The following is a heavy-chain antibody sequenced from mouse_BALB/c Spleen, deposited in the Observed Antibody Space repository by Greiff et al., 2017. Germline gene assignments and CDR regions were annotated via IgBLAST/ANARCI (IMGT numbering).Heavy chain of an antibody. CDR1: GFTFSDYY. CDR3: ARGGGYYGRGTGYFDV. J-gene: IGHJ1*01. CDR2: ISDGGSYT. V-gene: IGHV5-4*02. D-gene: IGHD1-1*01. Sequence: VHVKQSGGGLVKPGGSLKLSCAASGFTFSDYYMYWVRQTPEKRLEWVATISDGGSYTYYPDSVKGRFTISRDNAKNNLYLQMSSLKSEDTAMYYCARGGGYYGRGTGYFDVWGAGTTVTVSA.